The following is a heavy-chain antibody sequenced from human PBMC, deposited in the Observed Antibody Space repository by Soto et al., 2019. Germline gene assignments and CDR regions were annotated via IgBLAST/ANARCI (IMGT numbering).Heavy chain of an antibody. CDR3: ATGLTLPVRPSFDT. J-gene: IGHJ5*02. Sequence: EVQLVESGGGLIQPGGSLRLSCAASSFTISGNYITWVRQAPGKGLEWVSVIFSGDNTFYSDSVKGRFTISRDSSKNTVYLQMNRLRGDDTAVYFCATGLTLPVRPSFDTWGQGTLLTVSS. D-gene: IGHD2-21*02. CDR2: IFSGDNT. V-gene: IGHV3-53*01. CDR1: SFTISGNY.